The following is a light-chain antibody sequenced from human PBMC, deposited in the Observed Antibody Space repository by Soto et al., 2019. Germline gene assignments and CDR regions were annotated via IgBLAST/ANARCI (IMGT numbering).Light chain of an antibody. CDR2: TVS. V-gene: IGKV1-39*01. CDR3: QQSYISPGT. J-gene: IGKJ1*01. CDR1: QSISNY. Sequence: IPMTQSPSSLSASVGDSVTITCRASQSISNYLNWYQQKPGKAPNLLLHTVSRLQSGVPSRFSGSGSGTDFTLTISSLQPEDIASYYCQQSYISPGTFGQGTKVDIK.